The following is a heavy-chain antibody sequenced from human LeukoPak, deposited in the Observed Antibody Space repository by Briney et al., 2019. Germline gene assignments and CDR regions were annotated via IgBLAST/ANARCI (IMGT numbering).Heavy chain of an antibody. CDR2: INAGNGNT. CDR1: GYTFTSYA. CDR3: ARGVGIAAAEGIFDI. V-gene: IGHV1-3*01. J-gene: IGHJ3*02. D-gene: IGHD6-13*01. Sequence: ASVKVSCKASGYTFTSYAMHWVRQAPGQRLEWMGWINAGNGNTKYSQKFQRRVTITRDTSARKAYMELSSLRSEDTAVYYCARGVGIAAAEGIFDIWGQGTMVTVSS.